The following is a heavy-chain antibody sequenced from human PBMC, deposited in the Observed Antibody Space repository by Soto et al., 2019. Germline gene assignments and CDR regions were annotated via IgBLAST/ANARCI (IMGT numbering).Heavy chain of an antibody. D-gene: IGHD5-12*01. V-gene: IGHV5-10-1*01. Sequence: GESLKISCKGSGYSFTSYWISWVCQMPGKGLEWMGRIDPSDSYTNYSPSFQGHVTISADKSISTASLQWSSLEASDTASYYCARHNGHTAYDSADYWGQGCLVTVTS. J-gene: IGHJ4*02. CDR3: ARHNGHTAYDSADY. CDR1: GYSFTSYW. CDR2: IDPSDSYT.